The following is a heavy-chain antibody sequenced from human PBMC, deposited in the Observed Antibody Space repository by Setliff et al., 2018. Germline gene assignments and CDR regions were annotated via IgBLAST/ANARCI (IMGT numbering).Heavy chain of an antibody. CDR3: ARAGVAAADRKGLLEY. Sequence: ASVKVSCKATGYTLSRHYMHWARQAPGQGLEWMGIINPGGGSASIVQKFQGRVTMTSDTSTSTVYMEVTGLTSEDTAVCYCARAGVAAADRKGLLEYWGQGTLVTVSS. D-gene: IGHD6-13*01. J-gene: IGHJ4*02. CDR2: INPGGGSA. CDR1: GYTLSRHY. V-gene: IGHV1-46*01.